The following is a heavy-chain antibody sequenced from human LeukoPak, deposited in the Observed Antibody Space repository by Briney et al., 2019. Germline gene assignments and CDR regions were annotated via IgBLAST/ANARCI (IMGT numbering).Heavy chain of an antibody. Sequence: SETLSLTCTVSGGSISSSSYYWGWIRQPPGKGLEWIGSIYYSGSTYYNPSLKSRVTISVDTSKNQFSLKLSSVTAADTAVYYCARDLGRHDAFDIWGQGTMVTVSS. CDR2: IYYSGST. D-gene: IGHD1-26*01. J-gene: IGHJ3*02. CDR1: GGSISSSSYY. CDR3: ARDLGRHDAFDI. V-gene: IGHV4-39*02.